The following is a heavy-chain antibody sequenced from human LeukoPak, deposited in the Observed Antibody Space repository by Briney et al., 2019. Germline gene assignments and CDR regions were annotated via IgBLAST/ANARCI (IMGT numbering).Heavy chain of an antibody. Sequence: ASVKVSCKASGYTFTSYGVSWVRQAPGQGLEWMGWISAYNGNTNYAQKLQGRVTMTTDTSTSTAYMELRSLRSDDTAVYYCARTTPKYNWFDPWGQGTLVTVSS. CDR3: ARTTPKYNWFDP. CDR2: ISAYNGNT. CDR1: GYTFTSYG. J-gene: IGHJ5*02. V-gene: IGHV1-18*01. D-gene: IGHD1-1*01.